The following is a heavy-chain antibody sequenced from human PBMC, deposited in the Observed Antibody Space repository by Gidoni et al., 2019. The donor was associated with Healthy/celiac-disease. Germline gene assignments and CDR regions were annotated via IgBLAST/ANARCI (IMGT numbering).Heavy chain of an antibody. CDR3: AHSVYYYDSSGYYYPIKHFDY. CDR2: IYWNDDK. CDR1: GFSLSTIGVG. D-gene: IGHD3-22*01. Sequence: QITLKESGPTLVKPTQTLPLTCTFSGFSLSTIGVGVGWIRQPPGKALEWLALIYWNDDKRYSPSLKSRLTITKDTSKNQVVLTMTNMDPVDTATYYCAHSVYYYDSSGYYYPIKHFDYWGQGTLVTVSS. V-gene: IGHV2-5*01. J-gene: IGHJ4*02.